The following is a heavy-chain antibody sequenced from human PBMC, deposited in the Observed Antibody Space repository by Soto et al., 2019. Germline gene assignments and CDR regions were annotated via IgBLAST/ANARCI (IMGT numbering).Heavy chain of an antibody. CDR1: GFAFSTYD. CDR2: ISSIGNHI. V-gene: IGHV3-21*01. D-gene: IGHD4-17*01. J-gene: IGHJ4*02. Sequence: EVQLVASGGGLVKPGESLRLSCAASGFAFSTYDMNWVRQAPGKGLEWVSSISSIGNHIHYADSMKGRFTVSRENAKNSLCLQMDSLRAEDTAVYYCTRDRINYGGYDYWGQGALVTVAS. CDR3: TRDRINYGGYDY.